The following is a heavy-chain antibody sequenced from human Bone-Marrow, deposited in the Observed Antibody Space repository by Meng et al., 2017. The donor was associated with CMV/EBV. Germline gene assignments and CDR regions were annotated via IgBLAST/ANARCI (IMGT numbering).Heavy chain of an antibody. Sequence: TCAVYGGSFSGYYWSWIRQPPGKGLEWIGEINHSGSTNYNPSLKSRVTISVDTSKNQFSLKLSSVTAADTAVYYCARGDIVVVPAFDYWGQGTLVTVSS. J-gene: IGHJ4*02. D-gene: IGHD2-2*01. V-gene: IGHV4-34*01. CDR1: GGSFSGYY. CDR2: INHSGST. CDR3: ARGDIVVVPAFDY.